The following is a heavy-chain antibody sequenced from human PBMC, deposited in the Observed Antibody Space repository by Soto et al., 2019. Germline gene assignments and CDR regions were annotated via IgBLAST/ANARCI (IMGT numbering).Heavy chain of an antibody. J-gene: IGHJ4*02. D-gene: IGHD6-6*01. Sequence: GGSLRLSCAASGFAFSDYAMSWVRQAPGKGLEWVSLISGSGGSTYYADSVKGRFTISRDNSKNTLYLQMNSLRAEDTAVYYCATHRGSSPISSFDYWGQGTLVTVSS. CDR3: ATHRGSSPISSFDY. V-gene: IGHV3-23*01. CDR1: GFAFSDYA. CDR2: ISGSGGST.